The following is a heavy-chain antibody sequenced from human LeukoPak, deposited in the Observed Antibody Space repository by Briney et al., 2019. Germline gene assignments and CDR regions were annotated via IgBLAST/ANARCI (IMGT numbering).Heavy chain of an antibody. J-gene: IGHJ4*02. Sequence: PSETLSLTCAVSGYSISIGYYWGWIRPPPGKGLEWIGIVYHSGSTYYNPSLKSRVTLSMDTSKNQFSLKLNSATAAETAAYYCARHAFFDSTGYYYYFDYWGQGSLVTVSS. CDR3: ARHAFFDSTGYYYYFDY. CDR2: VYHSGST. D-gene: IGHD3-22*01. CDR1: GYSISIGYY. V-gene: IGHV4-38-2*01.